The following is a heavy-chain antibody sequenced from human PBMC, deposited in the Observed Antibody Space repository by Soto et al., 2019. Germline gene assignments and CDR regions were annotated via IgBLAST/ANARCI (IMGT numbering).Heavy chain of an antibody. CDR2: IFSNDEN. J-gene: IGHJ4*02. Sequence: SRPALVNPTQTLTLNCTVSGFSFSNARMGVSWIRQPPGKALEWLAHIFSNDENSYSTSLKSRLTISKDTSKSQVVLTMTNMDPVDTATYYCARLYYDILTGAYYFDYWGQGTLVTVSS. CDR1: GFSFSNARMG. D-gene: IGHD3-9*01. CDR3: ARLYYDILTGAYYFDY. V-gene: IGHV2-26*01.